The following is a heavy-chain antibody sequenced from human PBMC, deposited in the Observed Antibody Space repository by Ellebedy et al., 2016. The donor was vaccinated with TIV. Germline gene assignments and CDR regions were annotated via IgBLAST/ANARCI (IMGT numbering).Heavy chain of an antibody. CDR3: ARVRSDSATYFDY. J-gene: IGHJ4*02. CDR2: ISSSSSYI. CDR1: GFTFSSYS. Sequence: GESLKISCAASGFTFSSYSMNWVRQAPGKGLEWVSSISSSSSYIYYADSVKGRFTISRDNAKNSLYLQMNSLRAEDTAVYYCARVRSDSATYFDYWGQGTLVTVSS. V-gene: IGHV3-21*01. D-gene: IGHD2-21*02.